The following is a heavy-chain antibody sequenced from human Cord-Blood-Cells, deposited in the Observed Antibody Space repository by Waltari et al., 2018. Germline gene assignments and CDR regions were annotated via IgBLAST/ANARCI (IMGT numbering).Heavy chain of an antibody. CDR2: ISSSSSNI. Sequence: EVQLVESGGGLVKPGGSLRLSCAASGSTFSSYSMNWVRQAPGKGLEWVSSISSSSSNICYADSVKGRFIITRDNAKNLLSRQMNSLRAEDTAVYYGARDSEDQYFDCWGQGTLVTVSS. J-gene: IGHJ4*02. CDR3: ARDSEDQYFDC. V-gene: IGHV3-21*01. CDR1: GSTFSSYS. D-gene: IGHD2-2*01.